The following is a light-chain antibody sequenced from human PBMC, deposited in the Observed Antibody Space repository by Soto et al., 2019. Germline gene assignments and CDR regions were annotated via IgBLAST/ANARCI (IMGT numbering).Light chain of an antibody. CDR2: DAS. CDR3: QQYTSYWT. Sequence: DIQLTQSPSTLSASLGERVTITCRASQTISRWLSWYQQKPGKAPNLLIYDASSLESGVPSRFSGSGSGTAFTLTSRSLQSDDFETYYCQQYTSYWTFGQGTKVEIK. V-gene: IGKV1-5*01. J-gene: IGKJ1*01. CDR1: QTISRW.